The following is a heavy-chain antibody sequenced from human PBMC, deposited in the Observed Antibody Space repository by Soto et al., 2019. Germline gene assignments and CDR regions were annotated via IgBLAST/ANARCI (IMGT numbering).Heavy chain of an antibody. CDR2: INPNSGDT. CDR3: ARHRFSSGSAYFDY. D-gene: IGHD3-22*01. V-gene: IGHV1-2*02. CDR1: GYTFTDFH. J-gene: IGHJ4*02. Sequence: ASVKVSCKASGYTFTDFHVHWVRQAPGQGLEWMGSINPNSGDTDSAQKFQARVTMATDRSINTVYMELSRLRSDDTAVYYCARHRFSSGSAYFDYWGQGTLVTVSS.